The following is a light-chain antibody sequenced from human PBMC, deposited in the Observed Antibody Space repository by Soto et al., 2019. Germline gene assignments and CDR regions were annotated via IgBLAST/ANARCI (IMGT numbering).Light chain of an antibody. CDR1: NSNIGSNP. Sequence: QSVLPQPPSASGTPGQRVTLSCSGSNSNIGSNPVNWYQQLPGTAPRLHIYSADQRPSGVPDRISGSKSGPSASLAISGLQSEDEADYYCAAWDASLNGVVFGGGTKLTVL. CDR3: AAWDASLNGVV. V-gene: IGLV1-44*01. CDR2: SAD. J-gene: IGLJ2*01.